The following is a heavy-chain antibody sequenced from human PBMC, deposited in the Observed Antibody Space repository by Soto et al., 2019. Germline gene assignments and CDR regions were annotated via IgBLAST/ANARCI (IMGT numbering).Heavy chain of an antibody. Sequence: QLQLQESGPGLVKPSETLSLTCTVSGGSISSSSYYWGWIRQPPGKGLEWIGSIYYSGSTYYNPYLKSRVTISVDTSKNHFSLMLSSVTAADTAVYYCATQEVGGSYVYTFDPWGQGTLVTVSS. V-gene: IGHV4-39*02. CDR2: IYYSGST. D-gene: IGHD1-26*01. CDR1: GGSISSSSYY. J-gene: IGHJ5*02. CDR3: ATQEVGGSYVYTFDP.